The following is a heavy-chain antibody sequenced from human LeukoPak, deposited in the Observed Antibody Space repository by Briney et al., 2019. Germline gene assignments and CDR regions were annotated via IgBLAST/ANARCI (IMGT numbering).Heavy chain of an antibody. CDR1: GFTFSSYA. J-gene: IGHJ3*02. D-gene: IGHD3-10*01. Sequence: GGSLRLSCSASGFTFSSYAMHWVRQAPGKGLEYVSGISINGGSTDYADSVKGRFAISRDNSKNTVYLQMSSLRAEDTAVYYCVKESRVVRGVIMDAFDMWGQGTMVTVSS. CDR2: ISINGGST. V-gene: IGHV3-64D*06. CDR3: VKESRVVRGVIMDAFDM.